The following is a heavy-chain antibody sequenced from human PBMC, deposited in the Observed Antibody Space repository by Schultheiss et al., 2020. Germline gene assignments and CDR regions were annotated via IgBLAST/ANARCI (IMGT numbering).Heavy chain of an antibody. V-gene: IGHV3-23*01. J-gene: IGHJ6*02. CDR1: GFTVSSKY. Sequence: GGSLRLSCAASGFTVSSKYMSWVRQAPGKGLEWVSAISGSGGSTYYADSVKGRFTISRDNSKNTLYLQMNSLRAEDTAVYYCAKVLAVAGTGYYYGMDVWGQGTTVTVSS. D-gene: IGHD6-19*01. CDR2: ISGSGGST. CDR3: AKVLAVAGTGYYYGMDV.